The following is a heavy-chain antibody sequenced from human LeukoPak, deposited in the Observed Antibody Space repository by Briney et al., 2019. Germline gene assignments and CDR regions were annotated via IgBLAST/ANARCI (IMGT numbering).Heavy chain of an antibody. CDR2: INPNSGGT. J-gene: IGHJ4*02. Sequence: ASVKVSCKASGYTFTGYYMHWVRQAPGQGLEWMGWINPNSGGTNYAQKFQGRVTMTRDTSISTAYMELSRLRSDDTAVYYCARAPIYGSGSYYTGDYWGQGTLVTVSS. D-gene: IGHD3-10*01. CDR3: ARAPIYGSGSYYTGDY. V-gene: IGHV1-2*02. CDR1: GYTFTGYY.